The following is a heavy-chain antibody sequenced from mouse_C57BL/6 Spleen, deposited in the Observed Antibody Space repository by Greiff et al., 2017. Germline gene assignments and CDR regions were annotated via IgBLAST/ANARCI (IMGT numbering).Heavy chain of an antibody. D-gene: IGHD2-3*01. CDR3: ARGDGYLWYFDV. CDR2: IYPRSGNT. J-gene: IGHJ1*03. Sequence: QVHVKQSGAELARPGASVKLSCKASGYTFTSYGISWVKQRTGQGLEWIGEIYPRSGNTYYNEKFKGKATLTADKSSSTAYMELRSLTSEDSAVXFCARGDGYLWYFDVWGTGTTVTVSS. V-gene: IGHV1-81*01. CDR1: GYTFTSYG.